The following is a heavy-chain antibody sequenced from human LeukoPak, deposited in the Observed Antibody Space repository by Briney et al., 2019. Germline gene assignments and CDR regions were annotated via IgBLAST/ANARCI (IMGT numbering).Heavy chain of an antibody. Sequence: GGSLRLSCAASGFTFYDYAMHWVRQAPGKGLEWVSGISWSSGSIVYADSVRGRFTISRDNAKNSLYLQMNSLRAEDTALYYCAKDMDWNYYDTSGVDYWGQGTLVTVSS. D-gene: IGHD3-22*01. CDR3: AKDMDWNYYDTSGVDY. V-gene: IGHV3-9*01. CDR1: GFTFYDYA. CDR2: ISWSSGSI. J-gene: IGHJ4*02.